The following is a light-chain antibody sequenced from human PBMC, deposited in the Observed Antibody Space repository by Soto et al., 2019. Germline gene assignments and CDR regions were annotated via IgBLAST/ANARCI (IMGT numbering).Light chain of an antibody. V-gene: IGLV2-23*02. J-gene: IGLJ1*01. CDR2: EVK. CDR1: SRDAGSYDL. Sequence: QSVLTQPASVSGSLGQSITISCTGTSRDAGSYDLVSWYQQHPGKVPKFLIYEVKKRPSGVSDRFSGSKSGNTATLTISGLLAEDEADYYCCSYGGSTTFYVFGSGTKVTV. CDR3: CSYGGSTTFYV.